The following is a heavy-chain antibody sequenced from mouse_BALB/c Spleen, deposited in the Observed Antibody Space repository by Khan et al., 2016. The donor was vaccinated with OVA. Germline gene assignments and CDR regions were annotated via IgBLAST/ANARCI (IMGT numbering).Heavy chain of an antibody. CDR1: GYTFTSYY. CDR3: TRSGYGSFAY. V-gene: IGHV1S81*02. J-gene: IGHJ3*01. Sequence: VKLVESGAELVKPGASVKLSCKASGYTFTSYYMYWVKQRPGQGLEWIGEINPSNGGTNFNEKFKSKATLTVDKSSSTAYMRLSSLTSEDSAVYYFTRSGYGSFAYWGQGTLVTVSA. D-gene: IGHD2-2*01. CDR2: INPSNGGT.